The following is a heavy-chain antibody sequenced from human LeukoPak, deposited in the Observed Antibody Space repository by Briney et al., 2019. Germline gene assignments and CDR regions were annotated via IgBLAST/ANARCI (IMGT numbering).Heavy chain of an antibody. D-gene: IGHD2-2*01. CDR2: ISYDGSNK. CDR3: AKDRYSTSSTFTVNPFDY. J-gene: IGHJ4*02. V-gene: IGHV3-30-3*01. CDR1: GFTFSSYA. Sequence: PGGSLRLSCAASGFTFSSYAMHWVRQAPGKGLEWVAVISYDGSNKYYADSVKGRFTISRDNSKNTLYLQMNSLRAEDTAVYYCAKDRYSTSSTFTVNPFDYWGQGILVTVSS.